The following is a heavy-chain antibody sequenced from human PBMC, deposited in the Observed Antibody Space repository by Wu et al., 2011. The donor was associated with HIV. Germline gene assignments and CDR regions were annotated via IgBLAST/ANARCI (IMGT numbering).Heavy chain of an antibody. CDR1: GGTFSSYG. D-gene: IGHD3-10*01. V-gene: IGHV1-69*06. CDR3: ARGAGDHYYHYYHMDV. J-gene: IGHJ6*03. CDR2: IIPIFETA. Sequence: QVQLVQSGAEVKKPGSSVKVSCKTSGGTFSSYGITWVRQAPGQGLEWMGGIIPIFETATYAQKFQGRVTITADKSTSTAYMELSSLRSEDTAVYYCARGAGDHYYHYYHMDVWGKGTTVTVS.